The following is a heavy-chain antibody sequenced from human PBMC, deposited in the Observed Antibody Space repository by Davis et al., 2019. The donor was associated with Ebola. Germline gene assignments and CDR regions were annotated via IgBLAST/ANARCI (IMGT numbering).Heavy chain of an antibody. J-gene: IGHJ6*04. D-gene: IGHD3-3*01. CDR3: AKSGLSFGVVKYHYGMDV. CDR2: ISGSGGST. V-gene: IGHV3-23*01. Sequence: GGSLRLSCAASGFTFSSNPMTWVRQAPGKGLEWVSAISGSGGSTYYADSVKGRFTISRDNSKKTLYLQMNSLRAEDTAVYYCAKSGLSFGVVKYHYGMDVWGKGTTVTVSS. CDR1: GFTFSSNP.